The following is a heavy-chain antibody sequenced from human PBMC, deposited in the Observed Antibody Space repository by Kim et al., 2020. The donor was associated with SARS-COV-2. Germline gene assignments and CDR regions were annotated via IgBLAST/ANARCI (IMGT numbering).Heavy chain of an antibody. V-gene: IGHV5-51*01. CDR3: ALVDTAMVTSPFDY. J-gene: IGHJ4*02. D-gene: IGHD5-18*01. CDR2: IYPGDSDT. CDR1: GYSFTSYW. Sequence: GESLKISCKGSGYSFTSYWIGLVRQMPGQGLELVGIIYPGDSDTRYSPSFQGQVTIPAHKSISTAYLQWSSLKASDTAMYYCALVDTAMVTSPFDYWGQGALVTVSS.